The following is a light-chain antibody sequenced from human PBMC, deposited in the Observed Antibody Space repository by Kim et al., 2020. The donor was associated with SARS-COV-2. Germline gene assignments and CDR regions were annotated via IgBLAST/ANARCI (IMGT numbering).Light chain of an antibody. CDR2: KAS. V-gene: IGKV1-5*03. CDR1: QNIKSW. Sequence: SAAVGDIVTITCRSCQNIKSWVAWYQQKPGRAPKLLISKASTLESGVPSRFSGSESGTEFTLTISSLQPDDFATYWCQQYSSYVTFGQGTKVDIK. J-gene: IGKJ1*01. CDR3: QQYSSYVT.